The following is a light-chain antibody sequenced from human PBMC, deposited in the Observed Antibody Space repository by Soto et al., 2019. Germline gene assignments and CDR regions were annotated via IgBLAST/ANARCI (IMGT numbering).Light chain of an antibody. J-gene: IGLJ3*02. Sequence: QSALTQPASVSGSPGQSITISCTGTSNDVGVYNYVSWYQQHPGKAPKLLIYEVTTRPPGVSNRFSGSKSGNTASLTISGLQPEDEADYYCSSYTIINTWVFGGGTQLTVL. CDR3: SSYTIINTWV. CDR2: EVT. CDR1: SNDVGVYNY. V-gene: IGLV2-14*01.